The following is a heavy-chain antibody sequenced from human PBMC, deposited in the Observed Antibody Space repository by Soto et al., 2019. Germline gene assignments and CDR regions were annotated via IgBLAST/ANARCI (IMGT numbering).Heavy chain of an antibody. CDR2: IIPIFGTA. D-gene: IGHD4-17*01. CDR1: GGTFSSYA. CDR3: ARDPALYGDYRGDWFDP. J-gene: IGHJ5*02. Sequence: QVQLVQSGAEVKKPGSSVKVSCKASGGTFSSYAISWVRQAPGHGLEWMGGIIPIFGTANYAQKFQGRVTITADESTSTAYMELSSLRPEDTAVYYCARDPALYGDYRGDWFDPWGQGTLVTVSS. V-gene: IGHV1-69*12.